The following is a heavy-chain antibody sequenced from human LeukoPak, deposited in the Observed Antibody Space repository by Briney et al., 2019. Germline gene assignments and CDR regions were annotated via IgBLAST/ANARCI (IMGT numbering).Heavy chain of an antibody. CDR3: ARHNLYDFWSLGRGANDAFDI. CDR2: IYYSGST. D-gene: IGHD3-3*01. Sequence: SETLSLTCTVSGGSISSSSYYWGWIRQPPGKGLEWIGSIYYSGSTYYNPSLKSRVTISVDTSKNQFSLKLSSVTAADTAVYYCARHNLYDFWSLGRGANDAFDIWGQGTMVTVSS. V-gene: IGHV4-39*01. CDR1: GGSISSSSYY. J-gene: IGHJ3*02.